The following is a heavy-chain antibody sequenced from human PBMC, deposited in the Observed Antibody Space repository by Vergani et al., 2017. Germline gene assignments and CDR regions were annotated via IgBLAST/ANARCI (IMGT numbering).Heavy chain of an antibody. D-gene: IGHD6-19*01. Sequence: QVQLVQSGAEVKKPGSSVKVSCKASGGTFSSYAISWVRQAPGQGLEWMGGIIPIFGTANYTQKFQGIVTITADKSTSTAYMELSSLRSEDTAVYYCARVSGKVQWLERNYGMDGWGQGTTVTVSS. V-gene: IGHV1-69*06. CDR2: IIPIFGTA. CDR3: ARVSGKVQWLERNYGMDG. CDR1: GGTFSSYA. J-gene: IGHJ6*02.